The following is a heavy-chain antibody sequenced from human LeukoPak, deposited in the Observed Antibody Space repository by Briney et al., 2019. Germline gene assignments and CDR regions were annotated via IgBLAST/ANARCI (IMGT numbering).Heavy chain of an antibody. V-gene: IGHV1-69*02. Sequence: SVKVSCKASGGTISSYTISWVRQAPGQGLEWMGRITPILGIANYAQKFQGRVTITADKSTSTAYMELSSLRSEDTAVYYCASFYYDSSGYLDYWGQGTLVTVSS. J-gene: IGHJ4*02. CDR3: ASFYYDSSGYLDY. D-gene: IGHD3-22*01. CDR2: ITPILGIA. CDR1: GGTISSYT.